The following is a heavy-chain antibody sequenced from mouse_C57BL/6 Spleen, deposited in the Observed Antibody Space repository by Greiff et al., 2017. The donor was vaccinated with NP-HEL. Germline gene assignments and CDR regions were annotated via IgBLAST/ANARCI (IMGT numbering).Heavy chain of an antibody. J-gene: IGHJ1*03. D-gene: IGHD4-1*01. V-gene: IGHV8-12*01. Sequence: QVTLKESGPGILQSSQTLSLTCSFSGFSLSTSGMGVSWLRQPSGKGLEWLAHIYWDDDKRYHPSLKRRLTISKDTSRNQVFLKITSVDTADTATYYCARRGTGTDWYFDVWGTGTTVTVSS. CDR2: IYWDDDK. CDR1: GFSLSTSGMG. CDR3: ARRGTGTDWYFDV.